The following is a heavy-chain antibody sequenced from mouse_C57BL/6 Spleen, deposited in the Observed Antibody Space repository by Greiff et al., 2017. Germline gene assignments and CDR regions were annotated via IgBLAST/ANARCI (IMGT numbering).Heavy chain of an antibody. CDR2: IWRGGST. V-gene: IGHV2-5*01. CDR1: GFSLTSYG. J-gene: IGHJ4*01. Sequence: QVQLKESGPGLVQPSQSLSITCTVSGFSLTSYGVHWVRQSPGKGLEWLGVIWRGGSTDYNAAFMSRLSITKDNSKCQVFFKMNSLQADDTAIYYCAKTPPDYLAMDYWGQGTSVTVSS. CDR3: AKTPPDYLAMDY.